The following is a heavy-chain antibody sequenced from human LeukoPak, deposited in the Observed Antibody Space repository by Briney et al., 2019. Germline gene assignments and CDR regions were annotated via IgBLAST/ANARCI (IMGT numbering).Heavy chain of an antibody. CDR2: IRYEGSNK. CDR1: GFTLSSYG. CDR3: AKVRNYDFWSGYYPIDY. V-gene: IGHV3-30*02. J-gene: IGHJ4*02. D-gene: IGHD3-3*01. Sequence: GGSLRLSWAASGFTLSSYGMHWVRQAPGKGLEWVGFIRYEGSNKYYADCVKGRLNMYRENSKNKLYLQMNSLRAEDTAVYYCAKVRNYDFWSGYYPIDYWGQGTLVTVSS.